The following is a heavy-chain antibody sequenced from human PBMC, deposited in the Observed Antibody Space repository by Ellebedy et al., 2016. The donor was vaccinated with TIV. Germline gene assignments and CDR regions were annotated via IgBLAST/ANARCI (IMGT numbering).Heavy chain of an antibody. CDR3: AKARGSSVIDYNYYGMDV. J-gene: IGHJ6*02. CDR2: IGDTAHNT. Sequence: GGSLRLXXAVSGFTFSNYAMTWVRQAPGKGLEWVSGIGDTAHNTYYADSVKGRFTISRDNSGNTLYLQMNSLRAEDTAVYYCAKARGSSVIDYNYYGMDVWGQGTTVTVSS. D-gene: IGHD2-21*01. V-gene: IGHV3-23*01. CDR1: GFTFSNYA.